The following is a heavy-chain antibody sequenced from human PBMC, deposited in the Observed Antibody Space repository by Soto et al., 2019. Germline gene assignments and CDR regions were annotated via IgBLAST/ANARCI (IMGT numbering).Heavy chain of an antibody. Sequence: SQTLSLTCAISGDSVSSNSAAWNRIRQSPSRGLEWLGRTYYRSKWYNDYAVSVKSRITINPDTSKNQFSLQLNSVTPEDTAVYYCARVPFFLGYYDSSGYSLFDYWGQGTLVTVSS. CDR2: TYYRSKWYN. V-gene: IGHV6-1*01. D-gene: IGHD3-22*01. J-gene: IGHJ4*02. CDR1: GDSVSSNSAA. CDR3: ARVPFFLGYYDSSGYSLFDY.